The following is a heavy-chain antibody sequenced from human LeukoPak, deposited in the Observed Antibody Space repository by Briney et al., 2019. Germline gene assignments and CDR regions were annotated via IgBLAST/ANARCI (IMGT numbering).Heavy chain of an antibody. V-gene: IGHV3-48*03. CDR1: GFSFSSYE. J-gene: IGHJ4*02. CDR3: ARESIHSSGYYYGNHFDY. D-gene: IGHD3-22*01. CDR2: ISASGTVT. Sequence: PGGSQRLSCSASGFSFSSYEMNWVRPAPGKSLEWSSYISASGTVTHYADSGEGRFTISRDNTKNYLYLQMNSMRAEDTAVYYCARESIHSSGYYYGNHFDYWGQGTLVTVSS.